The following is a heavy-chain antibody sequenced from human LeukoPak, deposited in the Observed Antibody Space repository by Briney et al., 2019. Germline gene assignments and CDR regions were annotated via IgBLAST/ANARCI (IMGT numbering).Heavy chain of an antibody. Sequence: SETLSLTCTVSGGSISSYYWSWIRQPPGKGLEWIGYIYYSGSTNYNPSLKSRVTISVDTSKNQFSLKLSSVTAADTAVYHCARRLAMGYYYYGMDVWGQGTMVTVSS. CDR2: IYYSGST. V-gene: IGHV4-59*01. CDR3: ARRLAMGYYYYGMDV. D-gene: IGHD2/OR15-2a*01. CDR1: GGSISSYY. J-gene: IGHJ6*02.